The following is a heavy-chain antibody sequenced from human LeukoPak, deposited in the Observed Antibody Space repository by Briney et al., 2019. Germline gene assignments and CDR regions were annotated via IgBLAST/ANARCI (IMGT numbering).Heavy chain of an antibody. CDR3: ARTSASGATYFDY. Sequence: SETLSLTCTVSGGSLSGYYWSWIRQPAGKGLEWIGRISFSGNTHYIPSLESRVTVSFDTFKNQFSLKLTSVTAADTAVYYCARTSASGATYFDYWGQGTLVTVSS. CDR1: GGSLSGYY. V-gene: IGHV4-4*07. CDR2: ISFSGNT. D-gene: IGHD1-26*01. J-gene: IGHJ4*02.